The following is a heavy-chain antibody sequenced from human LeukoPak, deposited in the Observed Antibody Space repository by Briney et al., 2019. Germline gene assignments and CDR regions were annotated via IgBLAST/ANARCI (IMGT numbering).Heavy chain of an antibody. D-gene: IGHD3-10*01. Sequence: GGSLRLSCAASGFTFSSYAMNWVRQAPGKGLEWVSAISGNGYSTYYADSVKGRFTISRDNSKNTLYLQMNSLRTEDTAVYYCARVVRGVPYYYYGMDVWGQGTTVTVSS. CDR1: GFTFSSYA. V-gene: IGHV3-64*04. CDR3: ARVVRGVPYYYYGMDV. CDR2: ISGNGYST. J-gene: IGHJ6*02.